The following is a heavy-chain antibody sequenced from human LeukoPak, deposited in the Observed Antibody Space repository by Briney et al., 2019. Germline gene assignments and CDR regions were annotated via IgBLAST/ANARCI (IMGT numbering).Heavy chain of an antibody. D-gene: IGHD3-10*01. V-gene: IGHV4-30-4*01. J-gene: IGHJ5*02. CDR3: AIEYYGSGSYYNWFDP. Sequence: SQTLSLTCTVSGGSISSGDYYWSWIRQPPGKGLEWIGDSYYSGSTYYNPSLKSRDTISVDTSKNQFSLKLSSVTAADTAVYYCAIEYYGSGSYYNWFDPWGQGTLVTVSS. CDR1: GGSISSGDYY. CDR2: SYYSGST.